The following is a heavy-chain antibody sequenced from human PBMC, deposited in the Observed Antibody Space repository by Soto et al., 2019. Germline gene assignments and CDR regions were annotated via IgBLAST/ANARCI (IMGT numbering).Heavy chain of an antibody. CDR1: GFTFSTYA. Sequence: EVQLLESGGGLVQSGGSLRLSCAASGFTFSTYAMSWVRQAPGKGLEWVSAIRGSGVTTYYAASVKGRFTISRDNSMNTLFLQMNSLRAEEKAVYYCEKDLLAGNWGQGTLVNVS. CDR3: EKDLLAGN. V-gene: IGHV3-23*01. CDR2: IRGSGVTT. J-gene: IGHJ1*01.